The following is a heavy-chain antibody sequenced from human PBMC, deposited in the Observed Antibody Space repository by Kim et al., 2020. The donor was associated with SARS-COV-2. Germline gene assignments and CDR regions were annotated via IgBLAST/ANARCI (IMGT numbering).Heavy chain of an antibody. Sequence: SETLSLTCTFSGGSISSGGYYWSWIRQHPGKGLEWIGYIYYSGSTYYNPSLKSRVTISVDTSKNQFSLKLSSVTAADTAVYYCARDRVVVVAAPVRYFDYWGQGTLVTVSS. J-gene: IGHJ4*02. V-gene: IGHV4-31*03. CDR2: IYYSGST. CDR3: ARDRVVVVAAPVRYFDY. CDR1: GGSISSGGYY. D-gene: IGHD2-15*01.